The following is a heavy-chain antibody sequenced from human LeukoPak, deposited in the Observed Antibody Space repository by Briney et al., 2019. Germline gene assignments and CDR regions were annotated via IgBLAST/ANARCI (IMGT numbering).Heavy chain of an antibody. D-gene: IGHD6-19*01. CDR3: AKRKYTSGGIFDY. CDR1: GFTFSSYA. J-gene: IGHJ4*02. V-gene: IGHV3-23*01. CDR2: ISASGDTT. Sequence: SGGSLRLSCAASGFTFSSYAMGWVRQAPGKGLEWVSSISASGDTTYSADSVKGRFTISRDSSKNTLYLQMNSLTAEDTAVYYCAKRKYTSGGIFDYWGRGTLVTVSS.